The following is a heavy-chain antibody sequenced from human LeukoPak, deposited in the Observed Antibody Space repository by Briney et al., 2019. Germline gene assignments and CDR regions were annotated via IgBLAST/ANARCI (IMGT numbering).Heavy chain of an antibody. Sequence: ASVKVSCKVSGYTLTELSMHWVRQAPGKGLEWMGGFDPEDGETIYAQKFQGRVTMTEDTSTDTAYMELSSLRSEDTAVYYCATDLEAGQIYALDIWGQGTMVTVSS. V-gene: IGHV1-24*01. J-gene: IGHJ3*02. D-gene: IGHD1-1*01. CDR1: GYTLTELS. CDR2: FDPEDGET. CDR3: ATDLEAGQIYALDI.